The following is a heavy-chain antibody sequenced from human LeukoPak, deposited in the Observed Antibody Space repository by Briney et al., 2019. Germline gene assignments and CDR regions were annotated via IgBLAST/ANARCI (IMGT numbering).Heavy chain of an antibody. V-gene: IGHV1-18*01. CDR1: GYTFTSYG. J-gene: IGHJ4*02. D-gene: IGHD5-12*01. CDR2: ISAYNGNT. Sequence: GASVKVSCKASGYTFTSYGISWVRQAPGQGLEWMGWISAYNGNTNYAQKLQGRVTMTTDTSTSTAYMELRSLRSDDTAVYYCARAQARDDIVATIRALGYWGQGTLVTVSS. CDR3: ARAQARDDIVATIRALGY.